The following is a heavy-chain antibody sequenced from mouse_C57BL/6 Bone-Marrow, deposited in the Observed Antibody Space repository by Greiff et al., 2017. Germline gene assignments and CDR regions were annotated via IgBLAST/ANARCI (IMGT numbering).Heavy chain of an antibody. V-gene: IGHV5-6*01. D-gene: IGHD1-1*01. CDR3: ERQDYGSIYVPHYYAMDY. CDR2: ISSGGSYT. CDR1: GFTFSSYG. J-gene: IGHJ4*01. Sequence: EVQRVESGGDLVKPGGSLKLSCAASGFTFSSYGMSWVRPTPDKRLEWVATISSGGSYTYYPDSVKGRFTISRDNAKNTLYLQMRSLKSEETAMYYCERQDYGSIYVPHYYAMDYWGQGTSVTVSA.